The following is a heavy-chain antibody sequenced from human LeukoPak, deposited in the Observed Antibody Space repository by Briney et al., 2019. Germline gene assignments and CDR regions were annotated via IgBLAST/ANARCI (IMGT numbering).Heavy chain of an antibody. D-gene: IGHD3-22*01. V-gene: IGHV4-59*11. CDR1: GGSISSHY. Sequence: SETLSLTCTVSGGSISSHYWSWIRQPPGKGLEWIGYIYYSGSTNYNPSLKSRVTISVDTSKNQFSLKLSSVTAADTAVYYCARGGGYLDYWGQGTLVTVPS. J-gene: IGHJ4*02. CDR3: ARGGGYLDY. CDR2: IYYSGST.